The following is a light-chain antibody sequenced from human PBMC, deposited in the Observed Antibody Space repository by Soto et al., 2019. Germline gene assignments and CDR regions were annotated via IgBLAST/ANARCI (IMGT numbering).Light chain of an antibody. J-gene: IGKJ3*01. CDR3: QQFGSPPLFT. Sequence: EIVLTQSPGTLSLSPGERATLSCRASQSVSSSYLAWYQQKPGQAPRLLIYGASSRATGIPDRFSGSGSGTDFTLSISRLEPEDVAVYYCQQFGSPPLFTFGPGTKVDVK. CDR1: QSVSSSY. V-gene: IGKV3-20*01. CDR2: GAS.